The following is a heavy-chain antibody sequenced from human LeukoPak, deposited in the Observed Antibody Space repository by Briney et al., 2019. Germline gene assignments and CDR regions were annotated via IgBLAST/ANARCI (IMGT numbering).Heavy chain of an antibody. V-gene: IGHV1-46*01. J-gene: IGHJ4*02. D-gene: IGHD6-19*01. CDR2: INPSGGNT. Sequence: ASVKVSCKASGYIFTSYYIHWVRQAPGQGLEWMGIINPSGGNTNYAQKFQGRVTVTRDTSTSTVYMELSSLRSGDTAVYYCARFAVHRRLAVAGQFGLDYWGQGTLVTVSS. CDR1: GYIFTSYY. CDR3: ARFAVHRRLAVAGQFGLDY.